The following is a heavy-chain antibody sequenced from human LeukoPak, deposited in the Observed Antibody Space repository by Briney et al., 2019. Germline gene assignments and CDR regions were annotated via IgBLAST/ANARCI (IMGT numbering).Heavy chain of an antibody. CDR2: INHSGST. CDR1: GGSISSYY. CDR3: ASGNVLLWFGELLYGYWFDP. J-gene: IGHJ5*02. Sequence: SETLSLTCTVSGGSISSYYWSWIRQPPGKGLEWIGEINHSGSTNYNPSLKSRVTISVDTSKNQFSLKLSSVTAADTAVYYCASGNVLLWFGELLYGYWFDPWGQGTLVTVSS. V-gene: IGHV4-34*01. D-gene: IGHD3-10*01.